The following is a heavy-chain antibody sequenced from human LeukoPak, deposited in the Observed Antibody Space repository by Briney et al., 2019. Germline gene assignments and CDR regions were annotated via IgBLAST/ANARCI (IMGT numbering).Heavy chain of an antibody. Sequence: GGSLRLSCAASGFTFSSYAMSWVRQAPGEGLEWVSSISGSGGSTYYADSVKGRFTISRDNSKNTLYLQMNSLRAEDTAVYYCAKYSSSRLDYWGQGTLVTVSS. CDR1: GFTFSSYA. V-gene: IGHV3-23*01. J-gene: IGHJ4*02. CDR3: AKYSSSRLDY. CDR2: ISGSGGST. D-gene: IGHD6-19*01.